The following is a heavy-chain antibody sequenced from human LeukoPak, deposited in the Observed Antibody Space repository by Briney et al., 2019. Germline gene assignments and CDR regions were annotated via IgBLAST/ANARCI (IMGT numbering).Heavy chain of an antibody. D-gene: IGHD5-12*01. CDR1: GFTFSDYY. J-gene: IGHJ4*02. V-gene: IGHV3-11*01. Sequence: PGGSLRLSCAASGFTFSDYYMSWIRQAPGKGLEWVSYISTSGSTIYYADSVKGRFTISKDISKNTLYLQMNNLRADDTAVYYCARETGYAVGDFWGQGTLVTVSS. CDR3: ARETGYAVGDF. CDR2: ISTSGSTI.